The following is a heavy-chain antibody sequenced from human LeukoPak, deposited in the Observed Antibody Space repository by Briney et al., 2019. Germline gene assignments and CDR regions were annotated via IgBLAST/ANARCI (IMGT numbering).Heavy chain of an antibody. J-gene: IGHJ4*02. CDR1: RVTPRSNH. CDR3: ARDLGETGY. Sequence: GGAPRLSLAAPRVTPRSNHNNWGPPAPGEGLEWVSVIYSGGSTYYADSVKGRFTISRDNSKNTLYLQMNSLRAEDTAVYYCARDLGETGYWGQGTLVTVSS. V-gene: IGHV3-53*01. CDR2: IYSGGST. D-gene: IGHD3-10*01.